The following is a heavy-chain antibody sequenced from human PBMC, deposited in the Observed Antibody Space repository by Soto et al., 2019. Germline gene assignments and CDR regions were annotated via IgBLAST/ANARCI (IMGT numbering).Heavy chain of an antibody. CDR1: GYTFTSYG. CDR2: ISAYNGNT. CDR3: ARVPNLRGLGELSVFDY. V-gene: IGHV1-18*01. D-gene: IGHD3-10*01. Sequence: ASVKVSCKASGYTFTSYGISWVRQAPGQGLEWMGWISAYNGNTNYAQKLQGRVTMTTDTSTSTAYMELRSLRSDDTAVYYCARVPNLRGLGELSVFDYWGQGTLVTVSS. J-gene: IGHJ4*02.